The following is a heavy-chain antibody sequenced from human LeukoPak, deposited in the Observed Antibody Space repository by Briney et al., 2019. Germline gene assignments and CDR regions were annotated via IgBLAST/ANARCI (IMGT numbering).Heavy chain of an antibody. CDR3: AKGAGPPWFDP. D-gene: IGHD6-19*01. Sequence: SETLSLTCTVSGGSISSYYWSWIRQPAGKGLQWIGRMSSSGRTDYNPSLKSRVTISIDTSTNQFSMQLSSVTAADTAVYYCAKGAGPPWFDPWGQGTLVTVSS. CDR1: GGSISSYY. V-gene: IGHV4-4*07. J-gene: IGHJ5*02. CDR2: MSSSGRT.